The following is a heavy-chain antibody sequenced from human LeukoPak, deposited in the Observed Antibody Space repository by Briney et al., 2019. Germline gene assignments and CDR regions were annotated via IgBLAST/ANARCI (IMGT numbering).Heavy chain of an antibody. CDR2: ITGTSNYI. V-gene: IGHV3-21*01. CDR1: GFTFSTYT. J-gene: IGHJ4*02. Sequence: PGGSLRLSCAASGFTFSTYTMNWVRQAPGKGLEWVSFITGTSNYISYGDSLRGRFTISRDNAKNSLYLQMNSLTAEDTAVYYCARGRLLIDYWGQGTLVTVSS. CDR3: ARGRLLIDY. D-gene: IGHD2-21*01.